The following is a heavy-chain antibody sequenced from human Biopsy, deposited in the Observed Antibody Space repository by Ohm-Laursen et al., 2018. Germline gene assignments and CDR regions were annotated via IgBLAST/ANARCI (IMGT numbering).Heavy chain of an antibody. CDR3: AKAGAKWDLPGSGSQDY. CDR2: ISETSSHI. J-gene: IGHJ4*02. V-gene: IGHV3-21*04. CDR1: GSTFSSYF. D-gene: IGHD1-26*01. Sequence: GSLRLSCAASGSTFSSYFMSWVRQAPGKGLEWISYISETSSHIYDADSVRGRFTVARDIAKNSLYLQLNSLRVEDTAVYYCAKAGAKWDLPGSGSQDYWGQGTLVTVSS.